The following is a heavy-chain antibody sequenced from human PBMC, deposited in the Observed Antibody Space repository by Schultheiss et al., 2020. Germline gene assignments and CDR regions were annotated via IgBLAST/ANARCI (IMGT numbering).Heavy chain of an antibody. Sequence: GGSLRLSCAASGFTFSSYAMSWVRQAPGKGLEWVSAISGSGGSTYYADSVKGRFTISRDNSKNTLYLQMNSLRAEDTAVYYCARGAMRGRYYYGMDVWGQGTTVTVSS. CDR2: ISGSGGST. CDR3: ARGAMRGRYYYGMDV. CDR1: GFTFSSYA. J-gene: IGHJ6*02. V-gene: IGHV3-23*01.